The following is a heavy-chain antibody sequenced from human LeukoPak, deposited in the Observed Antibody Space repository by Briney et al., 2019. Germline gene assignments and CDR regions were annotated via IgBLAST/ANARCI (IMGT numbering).Heavy chain of an antibody. D-gene: IGHD1-26*01. J-gene: IGHJ4*02. V-gene: IGHV4-39*01. CDR2: IYYSGST. Sequence: SETLSLTCTVSGGSISSSSYYWGWIRQPPGKGLEWIGSIYYSGSTYYNPSLKSRVTISVDTSKNQFSLKLSSVTAADTAVYYCARREWELRDFDYWGQGTLVTVSS. CDR3: ARREWELRDFDY. CDR1: GGSISSSSYY.